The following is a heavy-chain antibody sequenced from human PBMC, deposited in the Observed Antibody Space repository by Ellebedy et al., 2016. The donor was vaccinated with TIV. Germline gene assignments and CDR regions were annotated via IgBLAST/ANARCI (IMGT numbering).Heavy chain of an antibody. Sequence: GESLKISCEASESTFSSYGMSWVRQAPGKGLEWVSSISTTDGTHYADSVKGRFTISRDNPKNTLYLQMNSLRVEYTAVYYCATQLWNKEFWGQGTLVIVSS. CDR2: ISTTDGT. CDR3: ATQLWNKEF. J-gene: IGHJ4*02. V-gene: IGHV3-23*01. CDR1: ESTFSSYG. D-gene: IGHD5-24*01.